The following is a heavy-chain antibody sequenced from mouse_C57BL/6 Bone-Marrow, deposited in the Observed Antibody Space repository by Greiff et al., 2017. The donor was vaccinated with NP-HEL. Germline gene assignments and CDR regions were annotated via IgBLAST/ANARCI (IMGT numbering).Heavy chain of an antibody. CDR2: IYPGSGNT. D-gene: IGHD1-1*01. Sequence: QVQLKESGAELVRPGASVKLSCKASGYTFTDYYINWVKQRPGQGLEWIARIYPGSGNTYYNEKFKGKATLTAEKSSSTAYMQLSSLTSEDSAVYFCARRHYYGSSYGAMDYWGQGTSVTVSS. CDR1: GYTFTDYY. V-gene: IGHV1-76*01. J-gene: IGHJ4*01. CDR3: ARRHYYGSSYGAMDY.